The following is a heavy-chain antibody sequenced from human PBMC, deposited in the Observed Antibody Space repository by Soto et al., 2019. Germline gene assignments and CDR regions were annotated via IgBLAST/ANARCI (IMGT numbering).Heavy chain of an antibody. CDR2: IRDSGDST. J-gene: IGHJ3*02. D-gene: IGHD2-15*01. V-gene: IGHV3-23*01. CDR3: APHVYCSGGTCHYDAFDI. Sequence: EVQLLESGGGLVQPGESLRLSCAVSGFIFGNYMMTWVRQAPGKGLEWVSTIRDSGDSTYYADSVKGRLTISRDNSKNTLYLKMDSLGAEDTAVYYCAPHVYCSGGTCHYDAFDIRGQGAMVTVSS. CDR1: GFIFGNYM.